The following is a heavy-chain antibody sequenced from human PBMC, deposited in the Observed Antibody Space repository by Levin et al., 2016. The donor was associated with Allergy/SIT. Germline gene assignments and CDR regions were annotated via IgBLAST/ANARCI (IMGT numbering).Heavy chain of an antibody. CDR2: ISGSGGST. J-gene: IGHJ4*02. D-gene: IGHD6-13*01. CDR1: GFTVSSNY. V-gene: IGHV3-23*01. Sequence: GESLKISCAASGFTVSSNYMSWVRQAPGKGLEWVSAISGSGGSTYYADSVKGRFTISRDNSKNTLYLQMNSLRAEDTAVYYCAKCWSSSWYPFDYWGQGTLVTVSS. CDR3: AKCWSSSWYPFDY.